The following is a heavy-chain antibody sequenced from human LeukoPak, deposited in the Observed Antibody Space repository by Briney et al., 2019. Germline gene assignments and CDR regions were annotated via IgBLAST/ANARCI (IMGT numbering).Heavy chain of an antibody. CDR1: GYTFTSYG. CDR3: ARTPRRLDYFDY. Sequence: SVKFSCKASGYTFTSYGISWVRQPPGQGLEWMGWISAYNGNTNYAQKLQGRVTMTTDTSTSTAYMELRSLRSDDTAVYYCARTPRRLDYFDYWGQGTLVTVSS. V-gene: IGHV1-18*01. CDR2: ISAYNGNT. D-gene: IGHD2-15*01. J-gene: IGHJ4*02.